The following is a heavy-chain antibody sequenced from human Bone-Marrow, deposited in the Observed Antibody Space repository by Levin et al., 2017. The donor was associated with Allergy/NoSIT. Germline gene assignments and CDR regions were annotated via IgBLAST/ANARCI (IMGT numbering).Heavy chain of an antibody. CDR3: ATLGELGY. Sequence: GGSLRLSCAASGFTFSSYWMYWVRQAPGKGLVWVSRINSDESDTSYADSVKGRFAISRDNGKSTVFLQMNSLRAEDTAVYYCATLGELGYWGQGNLVTVSS. J-gene: IGHJ4*02. CDR1: GFTFSSYW. V-gene: IGHV3-74*01. CDR2: INSDESDT. D-gene: IGHD3-10*01.